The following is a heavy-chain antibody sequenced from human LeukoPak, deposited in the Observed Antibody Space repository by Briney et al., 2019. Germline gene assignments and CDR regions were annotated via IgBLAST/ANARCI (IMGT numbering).Heavy chain of an antibody. V-gene: IGHV3-23*01. D-gene: IGHD3-9*01. CDR2: ISGSGGST. CDR1: GVTFSSYA. J-gene: IGHJ4*02. Sequence: PGGSLRLSCAASGVTFSSYAMSWGRQGPGEGRGWGSAISGSGGSTYYADSVKGRFTISRDNPKNSLYLQMNSLRAEDTAVYYCAKEQDILTGFDYWGQGTLVTVSS. CDR3: AKEQDILTGFDY.